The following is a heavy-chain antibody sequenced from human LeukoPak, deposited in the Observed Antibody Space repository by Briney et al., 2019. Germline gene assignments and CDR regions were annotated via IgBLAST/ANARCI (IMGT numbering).Heavy chain of an antibody. D-gene: IGHD1-1*01. V-gene: IGHV3-33*01. CDR2: IWYDGSNK. CDR1: GFTFSSYG. J-gene: IGHJ4*02. CDR3: ASEEAILEGYFDY. Sequence: GGSLRLSCAASGFTFSSYGMHWVRQAPGKGLEWVAVIWYDGSNKYYADSVKGRFTISRDNSKNTLYLQMNSLRAEDTAVYYCASEEAILEGYFDYWGQGTLVTVSS.